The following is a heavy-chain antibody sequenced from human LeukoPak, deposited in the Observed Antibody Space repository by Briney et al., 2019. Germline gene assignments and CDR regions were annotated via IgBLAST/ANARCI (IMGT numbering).Heavy chain of an antibody. J-gene: IGHJ4*02. CDR3: ARGRVGIQLTYYFDY. CDR2: INPNSGGT. D-gene: IGHD5-18*01. Sequence: ASVKVSCKASGYTFTGYYMHWVRQAPGQGLEWMGWINPNSGGTNYAQKFQGRVTMTRDTSISTAYMELSRLRSDDTAVYYCARGRVGIQLTYYFDYWGQGTLVTVSS. CDR1: GYTFTGYY. V-gene: IGHV1-2*02.